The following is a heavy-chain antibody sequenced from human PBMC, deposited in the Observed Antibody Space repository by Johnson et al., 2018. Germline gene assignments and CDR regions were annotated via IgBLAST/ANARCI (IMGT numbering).Heavy chain of an antibody. CDR2: INSDGSST. V-gene: IGHV3-74*02. CDR3: AKAPVGWLGEGAEYFQH. J-gene: IGHJ1*01. CDR1: GFMFSSNW. Sequence: VQLVQSGGGVVQPGGSLRLSCAASGFMFSSNWMHWVRQAPGKGLVWVSRINSDGSSTSYADPGKGRFTVSRDNSKNTLYLQMNSLRPEATALYYCAKAPVGWLGEGAEYFQHWGQGTLVTVSS. D-gene: IGHD3-3*01.